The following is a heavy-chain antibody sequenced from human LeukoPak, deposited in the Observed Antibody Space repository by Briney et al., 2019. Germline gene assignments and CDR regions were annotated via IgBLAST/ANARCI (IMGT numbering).Heavy chain of an antibody. J-gene: IGHJ4*02. D-gene: IGHD1-26*01. CDR3: ARGKGSYGTDFDY. Sequence: PSETLSLTCAGYGGSFSGYYWSWIRQPPGKGLEWIGEINHSGSTNYNPSLKSRVTISVDTSKNQFSLKLSSVTAADTAVYYCARGKGSYGTDFDYWGQGTLVTVSS. V-gene: IGHV4-34*01. CDR1: GGSFSGYY. CDR2: INHSGST.